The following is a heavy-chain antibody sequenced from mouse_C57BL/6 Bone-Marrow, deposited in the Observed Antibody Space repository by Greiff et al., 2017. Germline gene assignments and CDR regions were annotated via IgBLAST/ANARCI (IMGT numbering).Heavy chain of an antibody. D-gene: IGHD3-2*02. Sequence: EVKLVESGGGLVKPGGSLKLSCAASGFTFSDYGMHWVRQAPGTGLEWVAYISSRSSTISYADTVKGRFTISRDNAKNTLFLQMTTLGSEDTDRYYGARRGSGYYAMDYWGKGTSVTVSS. V-gene: IGHV5-17*01. CDR1: GFTFSDYG. J-gene: IGHJ4*01. CDR3: ARRGSGYYAMDY. CDR2: ISSRSSTI.